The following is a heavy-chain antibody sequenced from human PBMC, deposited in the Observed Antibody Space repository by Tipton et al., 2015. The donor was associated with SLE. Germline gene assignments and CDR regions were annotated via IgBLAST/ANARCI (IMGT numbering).Heavy chain of an antibody. CDR1: GGSITTGSYY. CDR2: VFYSGTT. J-gene: IGHJ3*01. Sequence: TLSLTCTVSGGSITTGSYYWGWIRQPPGKGLAWIGSVFYSGTTYYNPSLKSRVTISVDTSKNQFSLKLNSVTAADTAVYYCASRTTPLPHWVGDIFDVWGQGSMVTVSS. V-gene: IGHV4-39*07. D-gene: IGHD2-21*01. CDR3: ASRTTPLPHWVGDIFDV.